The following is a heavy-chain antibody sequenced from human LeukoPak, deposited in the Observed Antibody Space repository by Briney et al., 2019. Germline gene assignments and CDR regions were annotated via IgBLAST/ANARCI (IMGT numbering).Heavy chain of an antibody. CDR1: GFAFSSYA. CDR3: ARNPPPDDSSGYLDY. D-gene: IGHD3-22*01. V-gene: IGHV3-23*01. Sequence: GGSLRLSCAASGFAFSSYAMSWVRQAPGKGLEWVSIISGDAGSTYYADSVTGRFTISRDNAKNSLHLQMNSLRAEDTAVYYCARNPPPDDSSGYLDYWGQGALVTVSS. CDR2: ISGDAGST. J-gene: IGHJ4*02.